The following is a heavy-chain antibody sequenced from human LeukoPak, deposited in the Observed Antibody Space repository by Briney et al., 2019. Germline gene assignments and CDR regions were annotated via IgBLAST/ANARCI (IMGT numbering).Heavy chain of an antibody. CDR3: ARERIVGATCYFDQ. J-gene: IGHJ4*02. CDR2: IYYSGST. Sequence: SETLSLTCTVSGGSISNYYWTWIRQPPGKGLEWIGYIYYSGSTNYNPSLKSRVTISLDTSNNQFSLKLNSVTAADTAVYYCARERIVGATCYFDQWGQGSLVTVSS. V-gene: IGHV4-59*01. CDR1: GGSISNYY. D-gene: IGHD1-26*01.